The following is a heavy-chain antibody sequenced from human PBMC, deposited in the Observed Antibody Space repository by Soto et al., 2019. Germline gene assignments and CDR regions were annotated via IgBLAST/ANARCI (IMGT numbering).Heavy chain of an antibody. CDR1: GYTFTSYG. CDR2: ISAYNGNT. CDR3: AREYNWNAYYYYGMDV. D-gene: IGHD1-20*01. V-gene: IGHV1-18*04. Sequence: QVQLVQSGAEVKKPGASVKVSCKASGYTFTSYGISWVRQAPGQGLEWMGWISAYNGNTNYAQKLQDRGTMTTDKSTSTAYMELRSLRADDTAVYYCAREYNWNAYYYYGMDVWGQGTKVTVSS. J-gene: IGHJ6*02.